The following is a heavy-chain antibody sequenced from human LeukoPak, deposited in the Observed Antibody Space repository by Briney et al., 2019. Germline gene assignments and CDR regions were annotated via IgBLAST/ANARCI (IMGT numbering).Heavy chain of an antibody. V-gene: IGHV4-34*01. CDR3: ARGPSTSCFDY. J-gene: IGHJ4*02. D-gene: IGHD2-2*01. Sequence: SETLSLTCAVYGGSFSGYYWSWIRQPPGKGLEWIGEINYSGSTNYNPSLKSRVTISVDTSKNQFSLKLSSVTAADTAVYYCARGPSTSCFDYWGQGTLVTVSS. CDR1: GGSFSGYY. CDR2: INYSGST.